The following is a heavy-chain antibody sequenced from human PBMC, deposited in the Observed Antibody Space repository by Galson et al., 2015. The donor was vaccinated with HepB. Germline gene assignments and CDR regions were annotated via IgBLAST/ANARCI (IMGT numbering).Heavy chain of an antibody. J-gene: IGHJ4*02. Sequence: QSGAEVKKSGESLKISCKGSGYKFTNSWIGWMRQMPGKGLEWMGNIYPGDSNTRYSPSFQGQVIISADKSISTAYLQWSSLKASDSANYYCARLQVAALGLGSFDFWGQGTPVTVSS. V-gene: IGHV5-51*01. CDR3: ARLQVAALGLGSFDF. D-gene: IGHD6-13*01. CDR2: IYPGDSNT. CDR1: GYKFTNSW.